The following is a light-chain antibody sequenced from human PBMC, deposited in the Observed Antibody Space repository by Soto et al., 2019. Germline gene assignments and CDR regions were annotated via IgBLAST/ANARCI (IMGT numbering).Light chain of an antibody. J-gene: IGKJ1*01. CDR1: RSISTY. V-gene: IGKV1-39*01. Sequence: DIQMTQSPSSLSASVGDRVTITCRASRSISTYLNWYQHKPGKGPKVLIYAASSLQSGVPARFTGSGSGTDFTLTISTLQLEAVATYYGQQSYSAPWTFGQVTTVDIK. CDR2: AAS. CDR3: QQSYSAPWT.